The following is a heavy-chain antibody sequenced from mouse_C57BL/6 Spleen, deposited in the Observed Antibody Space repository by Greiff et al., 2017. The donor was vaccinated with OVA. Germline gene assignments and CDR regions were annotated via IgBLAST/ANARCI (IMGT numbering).Heavy chain of an antibody. J-gene: IGHJ2*01. V-gene: IGHV1-55*01. CDR1: GYTFTSYW. CDR2: IYPGSGST. Sequence: QVQLQQPGAELVKPGASVRMSCKASGYTFTSYWITWVKQRPGQGLEWIGDIYPGSGSTNYNEKFKSKATLTVDTSSSTAYMQLSSLTSEDSAVYYCARQGHYYGSDYWGQGTTLTVSS. CDR3: ARQGHYYGSDY. D-gene: IGHD1-1*01.